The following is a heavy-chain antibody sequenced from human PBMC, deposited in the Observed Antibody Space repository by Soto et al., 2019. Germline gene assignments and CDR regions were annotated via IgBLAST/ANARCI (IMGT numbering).Heavy chain of an antibody. CDR1: GGTFRTSA. CDR2: IMPVFPTP. V-gene: IGHV1-69*12. CDR3: ARDKDRQQLGGNYYYIMDV. Sequence: QVQLVQSGAEVKKPGSSVRVSCKTSGGTFRTSAISWVRQAPGQGLEWRGGIMPVFPTPDYAQRFPGRVTSTADESTRTAYMELSRLRSGDTAVYYCARDKDRQQLGGNYYYIMDVWGQGTTVTVSS. J-gene: IGHJ6*02. D-gene: IGHD3-3*02.